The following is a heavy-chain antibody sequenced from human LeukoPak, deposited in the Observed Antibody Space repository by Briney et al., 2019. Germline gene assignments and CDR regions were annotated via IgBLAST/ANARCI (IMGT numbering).Heavy chain of an antibody. CDR3: AKALIAAAGTSYYFDY. J-gene: IGHJ4*02. D-gene: IGHD6-13*01. CDR2: ISWNSGSI. Sequence: GGSLRLSCAASGFTFSDYYMSWVRQAPGKGLEWVSGISWNSGSIGYADSVKGRFTISRDNAKNSLYLQMNSLRAEDTALYYCAKALIAAAGTSYYFDYWGQGTLVTVSS. CDR1: GFTFSDYY. V-gene: IGHV3-9*01.